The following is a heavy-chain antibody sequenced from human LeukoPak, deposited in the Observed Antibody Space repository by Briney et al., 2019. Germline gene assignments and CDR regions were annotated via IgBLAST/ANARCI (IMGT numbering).Heavy chain of an antibody. CDR2: INPNSGGT. Sequence: ASVKVSCKASGYTFTGYYVHWVRQAPGQGLEWMGWINPNSGGTNYAQKFQGRVTMTRDTSISTAYMELSRLRSDDTAVYYCASYSGSYYKDAFDIWGQGTMVTVSS. CDR1: GYTFTGYY. D-gene: IGHD1-26*01. CDR3: ASYSGSYYKDAFDI. J-gene: IGHJ3*02. V-gene: IGHV1-2*02.